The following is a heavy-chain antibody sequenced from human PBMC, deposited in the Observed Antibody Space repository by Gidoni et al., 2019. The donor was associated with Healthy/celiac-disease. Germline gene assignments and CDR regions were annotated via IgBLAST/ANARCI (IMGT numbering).Heavy chain of an antibody. CDR2: ITHSGST. CDR1: GWSFSGYY. Sequence: QVPLQQWGAGLLTPSDTLSLTCAFYGWSFSGYYWSWIRQPPGKGLEWIEEITHSGSTNYNPSLKSRVTISVDTSKNQFSLKLSSVTAADTAVYYCARFYGELATNYFDYWGQGTLVTVSS. CDR3: ARFYGELATNYFDY. D-gene: IGHD3-10*01. J-gene: IGHJ4*02. V-gene: IGHV4-34*01.